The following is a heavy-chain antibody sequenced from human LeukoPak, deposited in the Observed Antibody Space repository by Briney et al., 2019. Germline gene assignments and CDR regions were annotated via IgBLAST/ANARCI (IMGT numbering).Heavy chain of an antibody. J-gene: IGHJ6*03. CDR1: GGSISSGSYY. D-gene: IGHD5-18*01. CDR3: ARAETGSYGYYHYMDV. Sequence: PSETLSLTCTVSGGSISSGSYYWSWIRQPAGKGLEWIGRIYTSGSTNYNPSLKSRVTISVDTSKNQFSLKLSSVTAADTAVYYCARAETGSYGYYHYMDVWGKGTTVTVSS. V-gene: IGHV4-61*02. CDR2: IYTSGST.